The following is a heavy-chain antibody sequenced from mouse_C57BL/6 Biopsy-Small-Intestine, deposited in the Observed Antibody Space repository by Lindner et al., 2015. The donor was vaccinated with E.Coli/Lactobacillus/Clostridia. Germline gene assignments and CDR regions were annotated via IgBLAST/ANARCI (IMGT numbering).Heavy chain of an antibody. Sequence: SVKVSCKASGGTFSSYPISWVRQVPGQGLEWMGGIIPIFGTANYAQKFQGRVTITADESTSTAYMELRSLRSEDAAVYYCARDAKGNWNYLKYWGQGTLVTVSS. J-gene: IGHJ4*01. D-gene: IGHD2-1*01. CDR3: ARDAKGNWNYLKY. CDR1: GGTFSSYP. CDR2: IIPIFGTA. V-gene: IGHV1-81*01.